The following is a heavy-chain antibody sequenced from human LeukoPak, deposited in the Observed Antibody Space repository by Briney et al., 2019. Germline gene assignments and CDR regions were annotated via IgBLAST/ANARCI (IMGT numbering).Heavy chain of an antibody. CDR1: GFTFSSYA. Sequence: GGSLRLSCAASGFTFSSYAMSWVRQAPGKGLEWVSAISGSGGSTYYADSVKGWFTISRDNSKNTLYLQMNSLRAEDTAVYYCAKSPTVVKALDYWGQGTLVTVSS. V-gene: IGHV3-23*01. D-gene: IGHD4-23*01. CDR3: AKSPTVVKALDY. CDR2: ISGSGGST. J-gene: IGHJ4*02.